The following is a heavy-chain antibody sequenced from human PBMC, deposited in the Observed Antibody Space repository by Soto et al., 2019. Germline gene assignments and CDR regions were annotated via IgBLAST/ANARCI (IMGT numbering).Heavy chain of an antibody. V-gene: IGHV3-23*01. CDR3: AKDQDYYDSSGYYNNWFDP. D-gene: IGHD3-22*01. Sequence: VGPLRLSCAASGFTFSSYAMSWVRQAPGKGLEWVSAISGSGGSTYYADSVKGRFTISRDNSKNTLYLQMNSLRAEDTAVYYCAKDQDYYDSSGYYNNWFDPWGQGTLVTVSS. CDR1: GFTFSSYA. J-gene: IGHJ5*02. CDR2: ISGSGGST.